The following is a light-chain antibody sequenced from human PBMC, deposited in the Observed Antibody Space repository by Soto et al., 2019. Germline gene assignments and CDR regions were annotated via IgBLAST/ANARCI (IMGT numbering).Light chain of an antibody. CDR2: DVN. Sequence: QSALTPPASVSASPGQSITISCIGTSSDIGGYSYVSWYQQHPGKAPKLLIRDVNYRPSGISARFSGSKSGNTASLTISGLQTEDEADYYCSSYSSRSTLLVFGGGTKLTVL. J-gene: IGLJ2*01. V-gene: IGLV2-14*03. CDR1: SSDIGGYSY. CDR3: SSYSSRSTLLV.